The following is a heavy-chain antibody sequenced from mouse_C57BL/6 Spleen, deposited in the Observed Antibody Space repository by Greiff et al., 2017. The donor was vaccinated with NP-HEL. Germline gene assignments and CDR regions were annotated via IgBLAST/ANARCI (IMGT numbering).Heavy chain of an antibody. V-gene: IGHV5-12*01. CDR1: GFTFSDYY. Sequence: EVHLVESGGGLVQPGGSLKLSCAASGFTFSDYYMYWVRQTPEKRLEWVAYISNGGGSTYYLDTVKGRFTISRDNAKNTLYLQMSRLKSEDTAMYYCARHFHYYGSSYKDWYFDVWGTGTTVTVSS. CDR3: ARHFHYYGSSYKDWYFDV. J-gene: IGHJ1*03. CDR2: ISNGGGST. D-gene: IGHD1-1*01.